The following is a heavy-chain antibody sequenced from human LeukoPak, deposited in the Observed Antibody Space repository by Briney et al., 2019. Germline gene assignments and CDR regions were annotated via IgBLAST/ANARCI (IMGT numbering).Heavy chain of an antibody. CDR2: ISGSGGST. D-gene: IGHD6-13*01. CDR1: GFTFSSYA. Sequence: PGGSLRLSCAASGFTFSSYAMSWVRQAPGKGLEWVSAISGSGGSTYYADSVKGRFTISRDNSKNTLYLQTNSLRAEDTAVYYCAKGHSSSWYNYYYYMYVWGKGTTVTVSS. CDR3: AKGHSSSWYNYYYYMYV. V-gene: IGHV3-23*01. J-gene: IGHJ6*03.